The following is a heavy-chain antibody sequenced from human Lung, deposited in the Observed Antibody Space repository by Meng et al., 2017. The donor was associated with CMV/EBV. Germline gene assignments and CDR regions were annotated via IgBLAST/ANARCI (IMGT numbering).Heavy chain of an antibody. CDR1: GFTFSSYT. V-gene: IGHV3-48*04. D-gene: IGHD3-22*01. J-gene: IGHJ4*02. Sequence: GESLKISCAASGFTFSSYTMNWVRQAPGKGLEWVSYISNTGSVKHYADSLRGRFTVSRDNAKNSLYLQMTSLRADDTAVYYCARSLFDSNDPFDYWGQGTXVTVSS. CDR2: ISNTGSVK. CDR3: ARSLFDSNDPFDY.